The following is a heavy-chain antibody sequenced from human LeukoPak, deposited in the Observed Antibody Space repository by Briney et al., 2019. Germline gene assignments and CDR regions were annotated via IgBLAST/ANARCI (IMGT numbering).Heavy chain of an antibody. CDR2: FSGDSDST. CDR1: GYTFSSYG. D-gene: IGHD3-22*01. CDR3: ARGRIYYDGSGHYYPDY. V-gene: IGHV1-18*01. J-gene: IGHJ4*02. Sequence: ASVKVSCKASGYTFSSYGVTWVRQAPGEGREWMGWFSGDSDSTNYAQKFQDKVTMTTDTSTNTAYLELRSLTSDDTAIYYCARGRIYYDGSGHYYPDYWGQGTLLTVSS.